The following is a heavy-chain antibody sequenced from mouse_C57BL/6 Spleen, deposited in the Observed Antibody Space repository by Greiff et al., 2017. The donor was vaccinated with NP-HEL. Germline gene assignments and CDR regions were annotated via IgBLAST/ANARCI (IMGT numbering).Heavy chain of an antibody. D-gene: IGHD4-1*01. Sequence: VQLQQSGAELVRPGASVTLSCKASGYTFTDYEMHWVKQTPVHGLEWIGAIDPETGGTAYNQKFKGKAILTADKSSSTAYMELRSLTSEDSAVYYCTRGWDAGYFDVWGTGTTVTVSS. J-gene: IGHJ1*03. CDR1: GYTFTDYE. CDR2: IDPETGGT. CDR3: TRGWDAGYFDV. V-gene: IGHV1-15*01.